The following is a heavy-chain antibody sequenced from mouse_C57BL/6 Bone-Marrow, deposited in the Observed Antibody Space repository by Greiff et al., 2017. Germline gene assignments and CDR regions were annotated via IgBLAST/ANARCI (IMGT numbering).Heavy chain of an antibody. CDR2: ISDGGSYT. V-gene: IGHV5-4*03. D-gene: IGHD1-1*01. CDR3: ARAIYYYGSDY. J-gene: IGHJ2*01. CDR1: GFTFSSYA. Sequence: EVKLMESGGGLVKPGGSLKLSCAASGFTFSSYAMSLVRPTPEKRLEWVATISDGGSYTYYPDNVKGRFTISRDNAKNNLYLQMSHLKSEDTAMYYCARAIYYYGSDYWGQGTTLTVSS.